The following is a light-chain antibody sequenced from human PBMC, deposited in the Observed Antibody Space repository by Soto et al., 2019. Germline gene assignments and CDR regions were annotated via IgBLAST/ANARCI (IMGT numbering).Light chain of an antibody. CDR2: AAS. V-gene: IGKV1-9*01. J-gene: IGKJ4*01. CDR3: QHLHSYPLT. Sequence: DIQLTQSPSFLSASVGDRVTITCRASQGISSYLDWYQQKPGKAPKLLIFAASTLHSGVPSRFSGSGSGTEFTLTISSLQPEDFATYYCQHLHSYPLTFGGGTKVEMK. CDR1: QGISSY.